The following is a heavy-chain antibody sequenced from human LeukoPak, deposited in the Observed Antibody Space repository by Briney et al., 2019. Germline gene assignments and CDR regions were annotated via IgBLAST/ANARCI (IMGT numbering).Heavy chain of an antibody. D-gene: IGHD6-6*01. CDR2: IYTSGST. Sequence: SETLSLTCTVSGDSISSYYWSWIRQPAGKGLEWIGRIYTSGSTNYNPSLKSRVTMSVDTSKNQFSLKLSSVTAADTAVYYCASRIAARPDDYYYYYGMDVWGQGTTVTASS. CDR3: ASRIAARPDDYYYYYGMDV. V-gene: IGHV4-4*07. J-gene: IGHJ6*02. CDR1: GDSISSYY.